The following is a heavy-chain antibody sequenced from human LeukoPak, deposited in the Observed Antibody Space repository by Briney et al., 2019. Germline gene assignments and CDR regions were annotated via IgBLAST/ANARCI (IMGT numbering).Heavy chain of an antibody. D-gene: IGHD6-19*01. Sequence: KPPETLSLTCSVSGGSIGSYYWSWIRQPPGKGLEWIGYIYYSGSTNYKPSLKSRLTISADTSKNQFSLKLNSVTAADTAVYYCARSEWLASFDYWGQGTLVTVSS. CDR3: ARSEWLASFDY. V-gene: IGHV4-59*08. CDR2: IYYSGST. J-gene: IGHJ4*02. CDR1: GGSIGSYY.